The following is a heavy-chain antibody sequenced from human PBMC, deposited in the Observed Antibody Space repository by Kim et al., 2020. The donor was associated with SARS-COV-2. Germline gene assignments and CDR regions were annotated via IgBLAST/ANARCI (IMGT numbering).Heavy chain of an antibody. CDR2: I. J-gene: IGHJ4*02. V-gene: IGHV3-21*01. Sequence: IYYADSVKGRFTISRDNAKNSLYLQMNSLRAEDTAVYYCARDRFGSSPDYWGQGTLVTVSS. D-gene: IGHD6-13*01. CDR3: ARDRFGSSPDY.